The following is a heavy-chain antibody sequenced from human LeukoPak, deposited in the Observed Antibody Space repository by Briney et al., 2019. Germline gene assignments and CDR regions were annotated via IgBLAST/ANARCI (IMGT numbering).Heavy chain of an antibody. Sequence: GGSLRLSCAASGFTFSSYSMNWVRQAPWKGLEWVSSISSSSSYIYYADSVKGRFTISRDNAKNSLYLQMNSLRAEDTAVYYCARDSGYCGGDCYSAPFDYWGQGTLVTVSS. J-gene: IGHJ4*02. D-gene: IGHD2-21*02. CDR2: ISSSSSYI. V-gene: IGHV3-21*01. CDR1: GFTFSSYS. CDR3: ARDSGYCGGDCYSAPFDY.